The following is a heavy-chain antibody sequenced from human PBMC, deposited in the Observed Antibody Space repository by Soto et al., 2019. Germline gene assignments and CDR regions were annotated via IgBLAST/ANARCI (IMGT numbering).Heavy chain of an antibody. CDR3: AKDAARTSGWYYFDY. J-gene: IGHJ4*01. D-gene: IGHD6-19*01. V-gene: IGHV3-23*01. CDR1: GFTFSTYA. CDR2: MSNSGSNT. Sequence: EVQLLESGGGLIQPGGSVRLSCAPSGFTFSTYAMGWVRQAPGKGLEWVSVMSNSGSNTYYADSEKGRFTISRDNSENTLYLQMISLRAEDTAVYYCAKDAARTSGWYYFDYWGHGTLVTVSS.